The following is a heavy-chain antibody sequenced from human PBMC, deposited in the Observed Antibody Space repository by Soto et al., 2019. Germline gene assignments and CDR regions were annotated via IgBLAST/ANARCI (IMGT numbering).Heavy chain of an antibody. D-gene: IGHD2-21*02. CDR1: GDTFTDYY. J-gene: IGHJ4*02. V-gene: IGHV1-46*01. Sequence: ASVKVSCKASGDTFTDYYIHWVRQAPGQGLEWMGTVNPSGGHTTYAQHFLGRMTMTRDTSTSTLYMELTSLTSEDTAVYYCARGGHVVVVTAALDYWGQGTLVTVSS. CDR2: VNPSGGHT. CDR3: ARGGHVVVVTAALDY.